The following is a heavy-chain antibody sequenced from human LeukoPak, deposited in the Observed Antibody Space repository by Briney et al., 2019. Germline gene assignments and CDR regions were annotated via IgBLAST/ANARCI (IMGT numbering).Heavy chain of an antibody. V-gene: IGHV4-59*01. CDR1: GGSISSYY. J-gene: IGHJ1*01. Sequence: SETLSLTCTVSGGSISSYYWSWIRQPAGKGLERIGYIFYSGSTNYNPSFKSRVSMSLHTSKRQFSLKLSSVTAADTAVYYCARDLGRSSSGYFQHWGQGTLVTVSS. CDR2: IFYSGST. D-gene: IGHD6-6*01. CDR3: ARDLGRSSSGYFQH.